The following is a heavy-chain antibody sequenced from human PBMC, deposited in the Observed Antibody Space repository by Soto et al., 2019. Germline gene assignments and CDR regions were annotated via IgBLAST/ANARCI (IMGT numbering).Heavy chain of an antibody. CDR2: ISYGGSNK. Sequence: PVGSLRLSCAASGFTFSSYGMHWVRQAPGKGLEWVAVISYGGSNKYYADSVKGRFTISRDNSKNTLYLQMNSLRAEDTAVYYCAKDAYYYDSSLIWGQGTMVTVSS. V-gene: IGHV3-30*18. CDR3: AKDAYYYDSSLI. D-gene: IGHD3-22*01. J-gene: IGHJ3*02. CDR1: GFTFSSYG.